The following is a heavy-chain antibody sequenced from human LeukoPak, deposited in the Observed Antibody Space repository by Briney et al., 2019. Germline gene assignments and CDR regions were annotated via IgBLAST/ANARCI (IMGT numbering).Heavy chain of an antibody. CDR2: FEPISGTK. CDR3: AREKEEVAHYDWFDP. V-gene: IGHV1-46*01. CDR1: GYPFSSYY. Sequence: ASVKVSCKTSGYPFSSYYMHWVRQAPGQGLEWMGIFEPISGTKRVAEKFQGRVNMTRDTATSTVYMELSSLRPEDTAMYYCAREKEEVAHYDWFDPWGQGTQVTVSS. D-gene: IGHD3-16*01. J-gene: IGHJ5*02.